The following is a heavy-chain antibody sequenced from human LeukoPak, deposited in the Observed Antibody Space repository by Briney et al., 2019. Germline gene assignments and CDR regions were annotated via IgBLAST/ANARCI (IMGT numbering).Heavy chain of an antibody. CDR1: GYTFTSYY. J-gene: IGHJ4*02. V-gene: IGHV1-2*02. CDR2: INPNSGGT. CDR3: ARETRSAWYFDY. Sequence: ASVKVSCKASGYTFTSYYMHWVRQAPGQGLEWMGWINPNSGGTNYAQKFQGRVTMTRDTSISTAYMELSRLRSDDTAVYYCARETRSAWYFDYWGQGTLVTVSS.